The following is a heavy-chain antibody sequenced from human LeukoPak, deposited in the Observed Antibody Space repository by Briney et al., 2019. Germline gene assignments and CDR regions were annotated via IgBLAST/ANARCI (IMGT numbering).Heavy chain of an antibody. D-gene: IGHD6-19*01. J-gene: IGHJ6*04. CDR3: ARSSSGWNV. CDR1: GGPISNYY. V-gene: IGHV4-59*01. CDR2: IYYSGST. Sequence: PSETLSLTCTVSGGPISNYYWSWIRQPPGKRLEWIGYIYYSGSTNYNPSLRSRVTISVDTSKNQFSLKVSSVTAADTAVYFCARSSSGWNVWGKGTTVTVSS.